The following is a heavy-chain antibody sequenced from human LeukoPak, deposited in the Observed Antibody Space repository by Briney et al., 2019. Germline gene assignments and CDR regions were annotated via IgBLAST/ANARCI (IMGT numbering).Heavy chain of an antibody. Sequence: SETLSLTCTVSGGSLSSGSYYWSWFRQPPGKGLEWIGYIYYSRSTNYNPSLKSRVTISVDTSKNQFSLKLSSATAADTAVYYCASESSGTFDYWGQGTLVTVSS. CDR3: ASESSGTFDY. CDR2: IYYSRST. V-gene: IGHV4-61*01. CDR1: GGSLSSGSYY. J-gene: IGHJ4*02. D-gene: IGHD6-6*01.